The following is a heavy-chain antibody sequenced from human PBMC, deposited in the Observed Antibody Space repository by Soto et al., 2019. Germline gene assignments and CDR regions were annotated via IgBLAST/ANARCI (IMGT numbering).Heavy chain of an antibody. D-gene: IGHD2-21*02. CDR1: GFTFSSYG. J-gene: IGHJ4*02. CDR2: ISYDGSNK. CDR3: AKDKVSVVVTAPFDY. Sequence: QVQLVESGGGVVQPGRSLRLSCAASGFTFSSYGMHWVRQAPGKGLEWVAVISYDGSNKYYADSVKGRFTVSRDKSKNTLYLQVNGLRAEDTAVYYCAKDKVSVVVTAPFDYWGQGTLVTVSS. V-gene: IGHV3-30*18.